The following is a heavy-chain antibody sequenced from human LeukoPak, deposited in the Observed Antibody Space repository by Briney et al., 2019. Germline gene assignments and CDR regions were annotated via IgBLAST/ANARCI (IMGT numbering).Heavy chain of an antibody. V-gene: IGHV3-30*03. J-gene: IGHJ4*02. D-gene: IGHD3-10*01. CDR1: GFTFSSYG. Sequence: PGGSLRLSCAASGFTFSSYGMHWVRQAPGKGLEWVAVISYDGSNKYYADSVKGRFTISRDNSKNTLYLQMNSLRAEDTAVYYCARDVAYYGSGSYYKDYWGQGTLVTVSS. CDR2: ISYDGSNK. CDR3: ARDVAYYGSGSYYKDY.